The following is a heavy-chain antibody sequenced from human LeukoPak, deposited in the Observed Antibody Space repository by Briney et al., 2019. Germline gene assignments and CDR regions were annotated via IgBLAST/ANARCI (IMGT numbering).Heavy chain of an antibody. CDR2: ISSISSYI. J-gene: IGHJ4*02. D-gene: IGHD1-26*01. Sequence: PGGSLTLSCAASGFTFSTYSMHWVRQAPGKGLEWLSSISSISSYIYYADSVKGRFTISRDNSKNTLYLQMNSLRDDDTAVYYCVRGVGVSRFNYFDPWGQGTLVTVSS. V-gene: IGHV3-21*01. CDR1: GFTFSTYS. CDR3: VRGVGVSRFNYFDP.